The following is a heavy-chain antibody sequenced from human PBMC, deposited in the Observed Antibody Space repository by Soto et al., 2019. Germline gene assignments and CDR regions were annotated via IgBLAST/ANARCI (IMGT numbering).Heavy chain of an antibody. J-gene: IGHJ5*02. Sequence: GGSLRLSCAASGFTFSSYAMSWVRQAPGKGLEWVSGITAGGGGTYYADSVKGRFTLSRDNSKNTLYVEMNSLRDEDTAVYYCAKDRAGVNSSRWFDIRGQGAMVNGSS. V-gene: IGHV3-23*01. CDR2: ITAGGGGT. CDR1: GFTFSSYA. D-gene: IGHD4-4*01. CDR3: AKDRAGVNSSRWFDI.